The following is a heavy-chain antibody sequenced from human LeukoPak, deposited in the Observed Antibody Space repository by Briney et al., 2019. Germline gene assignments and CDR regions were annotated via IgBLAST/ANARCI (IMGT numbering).Heavy chain of an antibody. CDR3: ARTRDAVRSGYWGHPRPFDY. J-gene: IGHJ4*02. Sequence: PSETLSLTCAVYGGSFSGYYWSWIRQPPGKGLEWIGEINHSGSTNYNPSLKSRVTISVDTSKNQFSLKLSSVTAADTAVYYCARTRDAVRSGYWGHPRPFDYWGQGTLVTVSS. CDR2: INHSGST. V-gene: IGHV4-34*01. CDR1: GGSFSGYY. D-gene: IGHD3-3*01.